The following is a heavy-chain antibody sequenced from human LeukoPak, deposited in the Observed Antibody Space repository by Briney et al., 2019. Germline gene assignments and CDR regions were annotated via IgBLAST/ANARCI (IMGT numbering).Heavy chain of an antibody. CDR2: ISSSGSTI. Sequence: GGSLRLSCAASGFTFSSYEMNWVRQAPGKGLEWVSYISSSGSTIYYADSVKGRFTISRDNATNSLYLQMNSLRAEDTAVYYCARVQSYYYYGMDVWGQGTTVTVSS. CDR1: GFTFSSYE. V-gene: IGHV3-48*03. CDR3: ARVQSYYYYGMDV. J-gene: IGHJ6*02.